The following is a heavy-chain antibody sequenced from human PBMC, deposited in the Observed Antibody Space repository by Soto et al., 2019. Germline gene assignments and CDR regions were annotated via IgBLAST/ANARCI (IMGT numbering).Heavy chain of an antibody. V-gene: IGHV1-18*01. D-gene: IGHD5-12*01. J-gene: IGHJ4*02. CDR1: GYTFTSYG. CDR3: ARESRGYSGYDWAMEDY. Sequence: GASVKVSCKASGYTFTSYGISWVRQAPGQGLEWMGWISAYNGNTNYAQKLQGRVTMTTDTSTSTAYMELRSLRSDDTAVYYCARESRGYSGYDWAMEDYWGQGTRVTVSS. CDR2: ISAYNGNT.